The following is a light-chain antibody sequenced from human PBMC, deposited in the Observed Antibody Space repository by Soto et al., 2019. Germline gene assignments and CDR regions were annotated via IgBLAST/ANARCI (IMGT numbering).Light chain of an antibody. V-gene: IGKV3-20*01. CDR1: QTVNYY. CDR2: DAS. Sequence: EFVLTQSPGTLSLSPGERATLSCRASQTVNYYLAWYQQKPGQAPRLLIYDASRRATGIPDRFSGGGSGTDFTLTISRLEPEDFAVYYCQQFSSYPLTFGGGTKLEIK. J-gene: IGKJ4*01. CDR3: QQFSSYPLT.